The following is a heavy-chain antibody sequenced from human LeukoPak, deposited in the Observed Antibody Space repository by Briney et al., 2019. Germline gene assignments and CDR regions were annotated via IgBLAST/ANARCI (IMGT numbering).Heavy chain of an antibody. V-gene: IGHV4-34*01. CDR3: ARLGSRVV. J-gene: IGHJ4*02. CDR2: INHSGYT. Sequence: SETLSLTCAVYGGSFSGYYWSWIRQPPGKGLEWIGEINHSGYTNYSPSLKSRVTMSVDTSKNQFSLKLNSMTAADTAVYYCARLGSRVVWGQGTLVTVSS. CDR1: GGSFSGYY. D-gene: IGHD3-10*01.